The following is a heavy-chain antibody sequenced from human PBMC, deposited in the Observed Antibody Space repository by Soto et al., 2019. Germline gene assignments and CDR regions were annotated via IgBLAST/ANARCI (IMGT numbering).Heavy chain of an antibody. CDR3: ARGDGDYPSSDDYYGMDV. V-gene: IGHV3-30-3*01. CDR2: ISYDGSNK. D-gene: IGHD4-17*01. CDR1: GFTFSSYA. J-gene: IGHJ6*01. Sequence: QVQLVESGGGVVQPGRSLRLSCAASGFTFSSYAMHWVRQAPGKGLEWVAVISYDGSNKYYADSVKGRFTISRDNSKNTLYLQMNSLRAEDTAVYYCARGDGDYPSSDDYYGMDVW.